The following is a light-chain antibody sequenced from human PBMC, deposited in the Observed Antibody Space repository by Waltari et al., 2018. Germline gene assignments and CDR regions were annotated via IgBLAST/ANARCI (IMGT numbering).Light chain of an antibody. V-gene: IGKV1-5*03. Sequence: DIKLAKSPSTMSACVGDRVTLTCRASQSINNWFAWYQQKPGKAPNLIIYKTSNLQSGVPSRFSGSGSGTEFTLTISNLQPDDFATYYCQQYKSFFWTFGQGTKVEI. J-gene: IGKJ1*01. CDR1: QSINNW. CDR2: KTS. CDR3: QQYKSFFWT.